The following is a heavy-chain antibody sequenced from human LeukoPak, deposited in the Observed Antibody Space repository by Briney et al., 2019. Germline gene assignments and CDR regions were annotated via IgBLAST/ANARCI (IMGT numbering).Heavy chain of an antibody. D-gene: IGHD4-23*01. Sequence: ASVKVSCKASGYTFTGYYMHWVRQAPGQGLEWMGWINPNSGGTNYAQKFQGRVTMTRDTSISTAYMELSRLRSDDTAVYYCARGYGSTSKNAFDIWGQGTMVTVSS. V-gene: IGHV1-2*02. J-gene: IGHJ3*02. CDR2: INPNSGGT. CDR1: GYTFTGYY. CDR3: ARGYGSTSKNAFDI.